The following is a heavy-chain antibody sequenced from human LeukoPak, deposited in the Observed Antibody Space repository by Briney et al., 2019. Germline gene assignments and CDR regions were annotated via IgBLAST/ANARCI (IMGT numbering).Heavy chain of an antibody. Sequence: ASVKVSCKASGYTFTSYAMNWVRQAPGQGLEWMGWINTNTGNPTYAQGFTGRFVFSLDTSVSTAYLQISSLKAEDTAVYYCARGRVGGWYDYYYYYYMDVWGQGTLVTVSS. CDR2: INTNTGNP. J-gene: IGHJ6*03. CDR3: ARGRVGGWYDYYYYYYMDV. D-gene: IGHD6-19*01. V-gene: IGHV7-4-1*02. CDR1: GYTFTSYA.